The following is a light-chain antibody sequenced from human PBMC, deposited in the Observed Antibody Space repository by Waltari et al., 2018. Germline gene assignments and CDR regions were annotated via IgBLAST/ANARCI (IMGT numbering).Light chain of an antibody. J-gene: IGLJ7*01. CDR2: ENT. Sequence: QSVLTQPPSVSGAPGQRVTISCTGSSSNIGDYYVKCYQQLPGMAPKLLIYENTKRPSGVSLRFSGSQSGTSASLTITGLQSEDEADYYCQSYDSNLSVRLFGGGTRLTVL. V-gene: IGLV1-40*01. CDR1: SSNIGDYY. CDR3: QSYDSNLSVRL.